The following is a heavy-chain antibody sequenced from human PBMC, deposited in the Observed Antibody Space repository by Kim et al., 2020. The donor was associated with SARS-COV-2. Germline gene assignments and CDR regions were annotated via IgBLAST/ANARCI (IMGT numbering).Heavy chain of an antibody. CDR3: VRDGSFDI. V-gene: IGHV3-74*01. Sequence: TGYAEAGKGRLSISRDDATNTLYLQMNGVRAGDTAVYYCVRDGSFDIWGQGTMVTVSS. CDR2: T. J-gene: IGHJ3*02.